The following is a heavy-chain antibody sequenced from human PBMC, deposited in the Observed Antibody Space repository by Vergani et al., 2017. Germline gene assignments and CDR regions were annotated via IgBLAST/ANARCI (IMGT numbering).Heavy chain of an antibody. V-gene: IGHV3-30*18. CDR3: AKSPRELYSYDLTNWYFDL. J-gene: IGHJ2*01. Sequence: QVQLVESGGGVVQPGRSLRLSCAASGFTFSSYGMHWVRQAPGKGLEWVAVISYDGSNKYYADSVKGRFTISRDNSKNTLYLQMNSLRAEDTAVYYCAKSPRELYSYDLTNWYFDLWGRGTLVTVSS. D-gene: IGHD5-18*01. CDR2: ISYDGSNK. CDR1: GFTFSSYG.